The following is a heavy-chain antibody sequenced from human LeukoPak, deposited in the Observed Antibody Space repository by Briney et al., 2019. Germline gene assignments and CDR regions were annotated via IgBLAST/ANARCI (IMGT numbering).Heavy chain of an antibody. CDR2: INPNSGGT. Sequence: ASVKVSCKASGYTFTIYDINWVRQAPGQGLEWMGWINPNSGGTNYAQKFQGRVTMTRDTSISTAYMELSRLRSDDTAVYYCASGFLEWFAFDYWGQGTLVTVSS. D-gene: IGHD3-3*01. CDR1: GYTFTIYD. J-gene: IGHJ4*02. V-gene: IGHV1-2*02. CDR3: ASGFLEWFAFDY.